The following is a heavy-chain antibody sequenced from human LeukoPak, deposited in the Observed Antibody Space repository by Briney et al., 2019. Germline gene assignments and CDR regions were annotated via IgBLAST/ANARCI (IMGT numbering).Heavy chain of an antibody. J-gene: IGHJ4*02. CDR2: IYYSGST. CDR3: ARAVADTAMSQKGLNYFDY. CDR1: GGSISSGDYY. Sequence: PSETLSLTCTVSGGSISSGDYYWSWIRQPPGKGLEWIGYIYYSGSTYYNPSLKSRVTISVDTSKNQFSLKLSSVTAADTAVYYCARAVADTAMSQKGLNYFDYWGQGTLVTVSS. V-gene: IGHV4-30-4*02. D-gene: IGHD5-18*01.